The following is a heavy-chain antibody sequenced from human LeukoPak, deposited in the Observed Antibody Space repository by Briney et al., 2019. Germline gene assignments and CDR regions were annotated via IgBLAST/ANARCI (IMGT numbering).Heavy chain of an antibody. Sequence: GASVKVSCKASGYTFILYAIHWARQAPGQRLEWMGWINPANGNTRYSQEFQGRVTITRDTSANTVYMEMSSLRSDDMAIYYCARGPYSGYNGYYIDYWGQGILVTVSS. V-gene: IGHV1-3*03. CDR2: INPANGNT. CDR3: ARGPYSGYNGYYIDY. CDR1: GYTFILYA. J-gene: IGHJ4*02. D-gene: IGHD5-12*01.